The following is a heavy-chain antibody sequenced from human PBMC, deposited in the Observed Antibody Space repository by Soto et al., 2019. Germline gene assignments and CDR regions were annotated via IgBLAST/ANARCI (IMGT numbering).Heavy chain of an antibody. Sequence: ASVKVSCKASGYTFTGYYMHWVRQAPGQGLEWMGWINPNSGGTNYAQKFQGRVTMTRDTSISTAYMELSRLRSDGTAVYYCARDEEDSSGWLYYYYYGMDVWGQGTTVTVSS. CDR3: ARDEEDSSGWLYYYYYGMDV. D-gene: IGHD6-19*01. J-gene: IGHJ6*02. V-gene: IGHV1-2*02. CDR2: INPNSGGT. CDR1: GYTFTGYY.